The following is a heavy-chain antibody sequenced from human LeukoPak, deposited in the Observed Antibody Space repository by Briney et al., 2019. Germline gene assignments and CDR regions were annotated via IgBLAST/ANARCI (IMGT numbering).Heavy chain of an antibody. Sequence: PGGSLRLSCAASGFTFSSYGMHWVRQAPGKGLEWVAFIRYDGSNKYYADSVKGRFTISRDNSKNTLYLQMNSLRAEDTAVYYCATNGYDSLTDAFDIWGQGTMVTVSS. CDR3: ATNGYDSLTDAFDI. V-gene: IGHV3-30*02. D-gene: IGHD3-22*01. J-gene: IGHJ3*02. CDR2: IRYDGSNK. CDR1: GFTFSSYG.